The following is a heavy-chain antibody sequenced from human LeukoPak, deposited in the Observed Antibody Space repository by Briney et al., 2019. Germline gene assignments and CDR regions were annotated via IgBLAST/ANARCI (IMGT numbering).Heavy chain of an antibody. CDR3: ARAPAYCGCDCYFY. D-gene: IGHD2-21*02. Sequence: GASVKVSCKASGYIFTDYYMHWVRQAPGQGLEWMGRINPNNGGTYYSQKFQGRVTMTRDTSITTAYMELSRLRSDDTAVYYCARAPAYCGCDCYFYWGQGTLVTVSS. CDR2: INPNNGGT. V-gene: IGHV1-2*06. J-gene: IGHJ4*02. CDR1: GYIFTDYY.